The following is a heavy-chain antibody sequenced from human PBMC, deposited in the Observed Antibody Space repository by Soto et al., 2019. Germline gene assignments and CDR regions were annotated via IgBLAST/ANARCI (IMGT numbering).Heavy chain of an antibody. D-gene: IGHD2-15*01. J-gene: IGHJ4*02. CDR3: ARKGGRVGRYCSGGSCYSGYFDY. V-gene: IGHV3-64*01. CDR1: GFTFRTYG. Sequence: SLRLSCAASGFTFRTYGMHWVRQAPGKGLEYISTVNSDGGSTFYANSVKGRFIISRDNSKNTLYLQMGSLRAEEMAVYYCARKGGRVGRYCSGGSCYSGYFDYWGQGTLVTVSS. CDR2: VNSDGGST.